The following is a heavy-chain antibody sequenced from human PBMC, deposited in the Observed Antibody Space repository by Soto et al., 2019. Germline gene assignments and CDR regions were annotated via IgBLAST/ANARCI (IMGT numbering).Heavy chain of an antibody. J-gene: IGHJ4*02. CDR2: IYYSGST. CDR1: GGSVSSGSYY. D-gene: IGHD3-22*01. Sequence: ASETLSLTCTVSGGSVSSGSYYWSWIRQPPGKGLEWIGYIYYSGSTNYNPSLKSRVTISVDTSKNQFSLKLSSVTAADTAVYYCARAGYYDSSGYYYFDYWGQGTLVTVSS. V-gene: IGHV4-61*01. CDR3: ARAGYYDSSGYYYFDY.